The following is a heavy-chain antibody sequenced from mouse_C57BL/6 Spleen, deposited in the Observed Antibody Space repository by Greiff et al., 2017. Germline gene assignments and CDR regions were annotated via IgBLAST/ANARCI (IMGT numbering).Heavy chain of an antibody. CDR1: GYTFTDYN. CDR2: INPNNGGT. D-gene: IGHD2-1*01. J-gene: IGHJ3*01. V-gene: IGHV1-18*01. CDR3: AREDSGNFAY. Sequence: VQLQQSGPELVKPGASVKIPCKASGYTFTDYNMDWVKQSHGKSLEWIGDINPNNGGTIYNQKFKGKATLTVDKSSSTAYMELRSLTSEDTAVYYCAREDSGNFAYWGQGTLVTVSA.